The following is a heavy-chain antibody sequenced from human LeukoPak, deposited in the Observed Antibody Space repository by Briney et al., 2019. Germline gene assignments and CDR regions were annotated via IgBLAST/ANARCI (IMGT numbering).Heavy chain of an antibody. Sequence: SETLSLTCVVSGASISSTTTYWGWIRQSPGKGLEWIGSIYYSGTTYYNPSLKSRVAISVDTSKNQFSLKVRFVTAADTAVYYCARHDYGDGPGGRYDYWGQGTLVTVSS. CDR3: ARHDYGDGPGGRYDY. D-gene: IGHD4-17*01. V-gene: IGHV4-39*01. J-gene: IGHJ4*02. CDR2: IYYSGTT. CDR1: GASISSTTTY.